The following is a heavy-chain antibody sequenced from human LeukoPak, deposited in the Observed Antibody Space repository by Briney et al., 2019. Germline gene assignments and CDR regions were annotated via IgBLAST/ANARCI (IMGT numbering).Heavy chain of an antibody. CDR1: GFTFSGYG. Sequence: GGSLRLSCAASGFTFSGYGMHWFRQAPGQGLEWVALISYDGTKKYYADSVRGRFTISSDSSKNTLYLQMNSLRVEDTAVYYCAKDRKAWGQGTLVTVSS. J-gene: IGHJ5*02. CDR2: ISYDGTKK. CDR3: AKDRKA. V-gene: IGHV3-30*18.